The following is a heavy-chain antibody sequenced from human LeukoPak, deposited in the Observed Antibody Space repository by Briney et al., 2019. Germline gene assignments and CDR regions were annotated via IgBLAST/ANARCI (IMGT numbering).Heavy chain of an antibody. V-gene: IGHV1-8*01. D-gene: IGHD2-2*01. J-gene: IGHJ4*02. Sequence: GASVKVSCKASGYTFTSYDINWVRQATGQGLEWMGWMNPNGGNTGYAQKFQGRVTMTRNTSISTAYMELSSLRSEDTAVYYCARGGERWKDIVVVPAPDYWGQGTLVTVSS. CDR2: MNPNGGNT. CDR1: GYTFTSYD. CDR3: ARGGERWKDIVVVPAPDY.